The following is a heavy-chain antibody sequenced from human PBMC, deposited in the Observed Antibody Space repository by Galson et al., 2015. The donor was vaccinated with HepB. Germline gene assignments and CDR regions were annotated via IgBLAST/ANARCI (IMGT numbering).Heavy chain of an antibody. D-gene: IGHD6-19*01. CDR3: AKDGGSGWYYNYFDF. J-gene: IGHJ4*02. CDR2: ISASGGLT. CDR1: GFTFSNYA. Sequence: SLRLSCAASGFTFSNYAMNWVRQAPGKGLEWVASISASGGLTYYPDSVKGRFTISRDNSKNTLYLQINSLRADDTALYYCAKDGGSGWYYNYFDFWGQGTLVTVSS. V-gene: IGHV3-23*01.